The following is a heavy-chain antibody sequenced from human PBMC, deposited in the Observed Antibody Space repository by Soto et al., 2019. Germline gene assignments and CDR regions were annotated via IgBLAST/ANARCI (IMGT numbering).Heavy chain of an antibody. CDR3: ARDFGSTWYVFDY. CDR1: GITVNTNS. D-gene: IGHD6-13*01. CDR2: IYGDGTT. Sequence: EVQLVQSGGDLVQPGGSLRLSCAVSGITVNTNSMSWVRQAPGQGLEWVSVIYGDGTTYYADSVKGRFTISRDLSKNSLHLQMNSLRSEDTAVYYCARDFGSTWYVFDYWGQGTLVTVSS. V-gene: IGHV3-66*01. J-gene: IGHJ4*02.